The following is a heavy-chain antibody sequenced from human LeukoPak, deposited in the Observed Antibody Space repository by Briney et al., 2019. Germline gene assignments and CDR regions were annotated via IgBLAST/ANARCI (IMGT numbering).Heavy chain of an antibody. D-gene: IGHD3-3*01. V-gene: IGHV4-4*09. J-gene: IGHJ4*02. CDR1: GGSISSYY. Sequence: SETLSLTCTVSGGSISSYYWSWIRQPPGKGLERIGYIYTSGSTNYNPSLKSRATISVDTSKNQFSLKLSSVTAADTAVYYCARHQGDFWSGYYFDYWGQGTLVTVSS. CDR3: ARHQGDFWSGYYFDY. CDR2: IYTSGST.